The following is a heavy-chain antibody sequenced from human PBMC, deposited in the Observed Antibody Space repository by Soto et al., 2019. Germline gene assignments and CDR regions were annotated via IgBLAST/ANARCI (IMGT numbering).Heavy chain of an antibody. V-gene: IGHV4-31*03. Sequence: SETLSLTCTVSGGSIISGGYCWSWIRQHPGKGLEWIGYIYYSGSTYYNPSLKSRVTISVDTSKNQFSLKLSSVTAADTAVYYCARSGYSYGPNPLLYWGQGTLVTVS. J-gene: IGHJ4*02. CDR3: ARSGYSYGPNPLLY. D-gene: IGHD5-18*01. CDR1: GGSIISGGYC. CDR2: IYYSGST.